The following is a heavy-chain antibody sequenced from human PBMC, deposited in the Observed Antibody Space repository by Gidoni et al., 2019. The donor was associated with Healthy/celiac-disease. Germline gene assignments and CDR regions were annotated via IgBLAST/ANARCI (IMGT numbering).Heavy chain of an antibody. V-gene: IGHV3-21*01. CDR1: GFRFISYS. D-gene: IGHD3-16*01. J-gene: IGHJ4*02. CDR3: ARGKYDYVWVSTAGYFDY. Sequence: EVQLVESGGGLVKPGGSLRLSWAASGFRFISYSMTWVRQAPGKGLEWVSSISSSSSYIYYADSVKGRFTISRDNAKNSLYLQMNSLRAEDTAVYYCARGKYDYVWVSTAGYFDYWGQGTLVTVSS. CDR2: ISSSSSYI.